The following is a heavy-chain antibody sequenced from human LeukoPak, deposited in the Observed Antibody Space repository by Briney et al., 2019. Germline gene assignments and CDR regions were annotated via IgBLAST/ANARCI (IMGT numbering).Heavy chain of an antibody. V-gene: IGHV3-23*01. CDR2: ISGSGGST. J-gene: IGHJ4*02. CDR1: GFTFSSYA. CDR3: TTVLSGSGTGS. D-gene: IGHD3-10*01. Sequence: GGSLRLSCAASGFTFSSYAMSWVRQAPGKGLEWVSAISGSGGSTYYADSVKGRFTISRDNSKNTLYLQMNSLKTEDTAVYYCTTVLSGSGTGSWGQGTLVTVSS.